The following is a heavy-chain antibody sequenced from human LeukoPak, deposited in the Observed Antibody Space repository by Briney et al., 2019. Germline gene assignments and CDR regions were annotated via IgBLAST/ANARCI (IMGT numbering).Heavy chain of an antibody. CDR1: GFTFDDYA. CDR3: AKDSQSSVYYYGSGITD. Sequence: GGSLRLSCAASGFTFDDYAMHWVRQAPGKGLEWVSGISWNSGSIGYADSVKGRFTISRDNAKNSLYLQMNSLRAEDMALYYCAKDSQSSVYYYGSGITDWGQGTLVTVSS. J-gene: IGHJ4*02. V-gene: IGHV3-9*03. D-gene: IGHD3-10*01. CDR2: ISWNSGSI.